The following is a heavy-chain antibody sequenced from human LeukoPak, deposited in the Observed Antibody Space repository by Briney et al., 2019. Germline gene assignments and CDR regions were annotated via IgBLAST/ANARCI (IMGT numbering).Heavy chain of an antibody. V-gene: IGHV1-18*01. CDR3: ARDESAAVASDY. CDR2: ISAYNGNT. J-gene: IGHJ4*02. D-gene: IGHD6-19*01. CDR1: GYTFTSYG. Sequence: ASVKVSCKASGYTFTSYGISWVRQAPGQGLEWIGWISAYNGNTNYAQKLQGRVTMTTATSTSTDYMEVRSLRSDDTAVYYCARDESAAVASDYWGQGTLVTVSS.